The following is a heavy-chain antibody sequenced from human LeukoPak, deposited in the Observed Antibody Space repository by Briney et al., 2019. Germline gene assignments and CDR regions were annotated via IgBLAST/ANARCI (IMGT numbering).Heavy chain of an antibody. CDR2: IYHSGST. Sequence: SETLSLTCTVSGYSISSGNYWDWIRQPPGKGLEWIGSIYHSGSTYYNPSLKSRVTISADTSKNQFSLKLSSVTAADTAVYYCAKRYCSSTTCYDDRGAFDYWGQGTLVTVSS. CDR1: GYSISSGNY. D-gene: IGHD2-2*01. V-gene: IGHV4-38-2*02. J-gene: IGHJ4*02. CDR3: AKRYCSSTTCYDDRGAFDY.